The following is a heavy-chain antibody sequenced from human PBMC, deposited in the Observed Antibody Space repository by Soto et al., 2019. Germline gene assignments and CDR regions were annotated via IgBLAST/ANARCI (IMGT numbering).Heavy chain of an antibody. J-gene: IGHJ5*02. V-gene: IGHV3-21*01. CDR3: AGDDGGSGWSNDP. CDR1: GFTFSSYS. Sequence: ESVGGLVKPGGSLRLSCAASGFTFSSYSMNWVRQAPGKGLEWVSSISSSSSYIYYADSVKGRFTISRDNAKNSLYLQMNSRRGEDTAVFYWAGDDGGSGWSNDPWGQGTLVPLSS. CDR2: ISSSSSYI. D-gene: IGHD6-19*01.